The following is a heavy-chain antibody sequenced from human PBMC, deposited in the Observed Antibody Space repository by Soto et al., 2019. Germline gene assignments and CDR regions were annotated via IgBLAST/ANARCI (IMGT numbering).Heavy chain of an antibody. Sequence: GGSLRLSCAASGFTFSSYAMHWVRQAPGKGLEYVSAISSNGGSTYYANSVKGRFTISRDNSKNTLYLQMGSLRAEDMAVYYCAREDGDYGARYWGQGTLVTVSS. D-gene: IGHD4-17*01. CDR1: GFTFSSYA. V-gene: IGHV3-64*01. CDR3: AREDGDYGARY. J-gene: IGHJ4*02. CDR2: ISSNGGST.